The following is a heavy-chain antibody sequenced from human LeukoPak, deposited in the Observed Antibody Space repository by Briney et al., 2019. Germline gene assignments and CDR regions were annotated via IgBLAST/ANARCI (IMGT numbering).Heavy chain of an antibody. D-gene: IGHD3-10*01. CDR2: IIPIFGTA. CDR1: GGTFSSYA. V-gene: IGHV1-69*01. CDR3: ARGKSYLPFPFFDP. Sequence: ASVKVSCKASGGTFSSYAISWVRQAPGQGLEWMGGIIPIFGTANYAQKFQGRVTITADESTSTAYMELSSLRSEDTAVYYCARGKSYLPFPFFDPWGQGTLVTVSS. J-gene: IGHJ5*02.